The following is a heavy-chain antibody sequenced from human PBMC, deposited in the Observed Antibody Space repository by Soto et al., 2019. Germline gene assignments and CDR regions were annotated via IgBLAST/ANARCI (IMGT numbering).Heavy chain of an antibody. Sequence: ASVKVSCKTSGYSLTAYAMHWVRQAPGRSLEPMGWINADNSNTMVSERFQGRVTITRDTVANTVYLELSSLTSEDTAVYYCARYFFDSTGYFDYWGQGTPVTVSS. D-gene: IGHD2-8*02. V-gene: IGHV1-3*01. CDR1: GYSLTAYA. CDR2: INADNSNT. J-gene: IGHJ4*02. CDR3: ARYFFDSTGYFDY.